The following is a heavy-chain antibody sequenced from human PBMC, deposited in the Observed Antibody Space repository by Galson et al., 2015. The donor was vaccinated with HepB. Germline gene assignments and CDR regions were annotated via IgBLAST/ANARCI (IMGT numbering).Heavy chain of an antibody. J-gene: IGHJ3*02. V-gene: IGHV3-49*03. CDR2: IRSKAYGGTT. Sequence: SLRLSCAASGFTFGDYAMSWFRQAPGKGLEWVGFIRSKAYGGTTEYAASVKGRFTISRDDSKSIAYLQMNSLKTEDTAVYYCTALWEDRVTPGPSDAFDIWGQGTMVTVSS. CDR3: TALWEDRVTPGPSDAFDI. CDR1: GFTFGDYA. D-gene: IGHD1-26*01.